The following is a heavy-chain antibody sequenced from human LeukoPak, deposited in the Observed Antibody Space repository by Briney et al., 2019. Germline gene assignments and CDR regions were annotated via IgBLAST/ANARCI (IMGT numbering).Heavy chain of an antibody. D-gene: IGHD2-2*01. CDR3: AREDPAIRGDGLEI. CDR1: GGSISSHY. V-gene: IGHV4-59*11. CDR2: IYYSGST. J-gene: IGHJ3*02. Sequence: SETLSLTCTVSGGSISSHYWSWIRQPPGKGLEWIGYIYYSGSTNYNPSLKSRVTISVDTSKNQFSLKLSSVTAADTAIYYCAREDPAIRGDGLEIWGQGTVVTVSS.